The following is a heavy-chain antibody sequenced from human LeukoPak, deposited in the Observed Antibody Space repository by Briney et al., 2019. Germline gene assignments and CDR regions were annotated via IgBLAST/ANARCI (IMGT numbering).Heavy chain of an antibody. CDR3: AKRILTGYAALVGFDY. D-gene: IGHD3-9*01. CDR1: GGSISNYY. CDR2: IHTSGNS. Sequence: SETLSLTCTVSGGSISNYYWTWIRQPAGKGLEWIGRIHTSGNSDYNPSLKSRVTMSVDTSKNQSSLKLRSVTAADTAVYYCAKRILTGYAALVGFDYWGQGTLVTVSS. V-gene: IGHV4-4*07. J-gene: IGHJ4*02.